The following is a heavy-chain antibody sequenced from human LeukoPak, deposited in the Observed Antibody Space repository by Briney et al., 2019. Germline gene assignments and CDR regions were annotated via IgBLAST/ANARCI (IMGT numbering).Heavy chain of an antibody. CDR1: GYTFTSYG. J-gene: IGHJ4*02. CDR3: ARAVYCSGGSCYSNLRNFDY. V-gene: IGHV1-18*01. Sequence: ASVKVSCKASGYTFTSYGISWVRQAPGQGLEWMGWISAYNGNTNYAQKLQGRVTMTTDTSTSTAYMELRSLRSDDTAVYYCARAVYCSGGSCYSNLRNFDYWGQGTLVTVSS. CDR2: ISAYNGNT. D-gene: IGHD2-15*01.